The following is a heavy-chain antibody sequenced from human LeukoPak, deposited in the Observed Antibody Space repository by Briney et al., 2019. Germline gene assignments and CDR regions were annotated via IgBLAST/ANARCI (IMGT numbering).Heavy chain of an antibody. CDR2: IYYSGST. CDR3: ARSERLTMIVVDY. Sequence: PSETLSLTCTVSGGSISSNSYYWGLIRQPPGKGLEWIGSIYYSGSTYYNPSLKSRVTISVDTSNNQFSLKLSSVTAADTAVYYCARSERLTMIVVDYWGQGTLVTVSS. J-gene: IGHJ4*02. V-gene: IGHV4-39*01. CDR1: GGSISSNSYY. D-gene: IGHD3-22*01.